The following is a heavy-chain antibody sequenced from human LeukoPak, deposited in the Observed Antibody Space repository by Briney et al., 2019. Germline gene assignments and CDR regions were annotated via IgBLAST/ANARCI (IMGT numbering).Heavy chain of an antibody. J-gene: IGHJ3*02. CDR1: GGTFSSYA. Sequence: ASVKVSCKASGGTFSSYAISWVRQAPGQGLEWMGGIIPIFGTANYAQKFQGRVTITADESTSTAYMELSSLRSEDTAAYYCARALHEYCSSTSCYEDAFDIWGQGTMVTVSS. V-gene: IGHV1-69*13. D-gene: IGHD2-2*01. CDR2: IIPIFGTA. CDR3: ARALHEYCSSTSCYEDAFDI.